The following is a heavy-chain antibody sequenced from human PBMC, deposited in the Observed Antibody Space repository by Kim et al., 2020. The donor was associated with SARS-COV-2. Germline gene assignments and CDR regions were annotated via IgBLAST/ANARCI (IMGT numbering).Heavy chain of an antibody. V-gene: IGHV5-51*01. Sequence: GESLKISCKGSGYGFSNYWIGWVRQVPGKGLDLMGIIYPDDSDTRYSPSFQGQVTISADKSISTAYLQWSSLKASDTAIYYCARRRSSSYQLEYWGQGTLVTVSS. CDR3: ARRRSSSYQLEY. D-gene: IGHD6-6*01. J-gene: IGHJ4*02. CDR1: GYGFSNYW. CDR2: IYPDDSDT.